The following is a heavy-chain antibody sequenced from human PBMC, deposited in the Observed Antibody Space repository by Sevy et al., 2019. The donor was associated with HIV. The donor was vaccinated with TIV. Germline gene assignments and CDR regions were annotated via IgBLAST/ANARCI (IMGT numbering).Heavy chain of an antibody. CDR3: ITDPAYRGYDEEVINYYFYGMDV. Sequence: GGSLRLSCTASGFTFSSAWMSWVRQAPGKGLEWVGRIKSEFDGGAIDYAAPVKGRFSISREDSKTTVYLQMNSLKTDDTAVYYCITDPAYRGYDEEVINYYFYGMDVWGQGTTVTVSS. D-gene: IGHD5-12*01. CDR1: GFTFSSAW. J-gene: IGHJ6*02. CDR2: IKSEFDGGAI. V-gene: IGHV3-15*01.